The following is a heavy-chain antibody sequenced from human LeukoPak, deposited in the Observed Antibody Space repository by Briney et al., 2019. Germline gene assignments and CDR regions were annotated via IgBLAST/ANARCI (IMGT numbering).Heavy chain of an antibody. CDR3: ARMRYCSGGSCWGPFAFDY. V-gene: IGHV5-51*01. D-gene: IGHD2-15*01. CDR2: IYPGDSDT. J-gene: IGHJ4*02. CDR1: GYSFSSYW. Sequence: GESLKISCKGSGYSFSSYWIGWVRQMPGKGLEWLGIIYPGDSDTTYSPSFQGQVTISADKSISTAYLQWSSLKASDTAMYYCARMRYCSGGSCWGPFAFDYWGQGTLVTVSS.